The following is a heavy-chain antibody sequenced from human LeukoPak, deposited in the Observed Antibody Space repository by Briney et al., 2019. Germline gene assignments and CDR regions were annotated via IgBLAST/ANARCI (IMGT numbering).Heavy chain of an antibody. D-gene: IGHD3-3*01. J-gene: IGHJ6*04. V-gene: IGHV3-23*01. CDR1: GFTFSSYA. CDR2: ISGSGGST. Sequence: GGSLRLSCAASGFTFSSYAMSWVRQAPGKGLEWVSAISGSGGSTYYADSVKGRFTISRDNSKNTLYLQMNSLRAEDTAVYYCATADDFWSGYYTFRMDVRGKGTTVTVSS. CDR3: ATADDFWSGYYTFRMDV.